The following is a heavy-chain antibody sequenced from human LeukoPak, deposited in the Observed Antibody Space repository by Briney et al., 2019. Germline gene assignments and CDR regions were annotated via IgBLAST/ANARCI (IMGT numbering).Heavy chain of an antibody. D-gene: IGHD6-19*01. V-gene: IGHV4-31*03. J-gene: IGHJ4*02. CDR2: IYYSGST. Sequence: SQTLSLTCTVSGGSISSGDYYWSWIRQHPGKGLEWIGYIYYSGSTYYNPSLKSRVTISVDTSKNQFSLKLNSVTAADTAVYYCARSRYSSGWYLGYWGQGTLVTVSS. CDR3: ARSRYSSGWYLGY. CDR1: GGSISSGDYY.